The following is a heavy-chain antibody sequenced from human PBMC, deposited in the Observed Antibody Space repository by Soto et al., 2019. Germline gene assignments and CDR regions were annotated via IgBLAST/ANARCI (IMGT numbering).Heavy chain of an antibody. V-gene: IGHV1-3*01. J-gene: IGHJ5*02. CDR3: ARGYGGYFHRFDP. CDR1: GYTFTSYA. D-gene: IGHD4-17*01. CDR2: INAGNGNT. Sequence: QVQLVQSGAEVKKPGASVKVSCKASGYTFTSYAMHWVRQAPGQRLEWMGWINAGNGNTKYSQKFQGRVTITRDTSASTAYMDLSSLRSEDTAVYYCARGYGGYFHRFDPWGQGTLVTVSS.